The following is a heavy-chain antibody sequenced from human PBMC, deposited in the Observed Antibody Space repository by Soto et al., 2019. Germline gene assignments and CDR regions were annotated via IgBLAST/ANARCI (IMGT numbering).Heavy chain of an antibody. CDR2: ISGSGSTI. CDR3: AREKADIVVAYGMDV. Sequence: EVQLLESGGGLVQPGGSLRLSCAASGFTFSSYAMSWVRQAPGKGLEWVSTISGSGSTIYYADSVKGRFTISRDNAKNSLYLQMNSLRAEDTAVYYCAREKADIVVAYGMDVWGQGTTVTVSS. J-gene: IGHJ6*02. D-gene: IGHD2-15*01. CDR1: GFTFSSYA. V-gene: IGHV3-23*01.